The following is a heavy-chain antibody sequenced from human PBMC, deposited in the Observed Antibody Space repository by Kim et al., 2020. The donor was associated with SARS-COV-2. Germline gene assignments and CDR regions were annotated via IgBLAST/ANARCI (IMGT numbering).Heavy chain of an antibody. Sequence: SLKSRVTISVDTSKNQFALKLSSVTAADTAVYYCARTFSGSGRLLYYFDYWGQGTLVTVSS. CDR3: ARTFSGSGRLLYYFDY. J-gene: IGHJ4*02. V-gene: IGHV4-39*01. D-gene: IGHD3-10*01.